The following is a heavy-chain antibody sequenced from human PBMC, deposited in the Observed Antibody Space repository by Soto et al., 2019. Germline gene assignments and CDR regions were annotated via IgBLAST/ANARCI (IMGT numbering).Heavy chain of an antibody. Sequence: PGESLKISCKGSGYSFIDYWISWVRQMPGKGLEWMGRIDPRDSYTNYSPSFQGHVTISADKSISTAYLQWSSLKASDTAMYYCARQGITGTITFDYWGQGTLVTVSS. CDR3: ARQGITGTITFDY. J-gene: IGHJ4*02. V-gene: IGHV5-10-1*01. CDR1: GYSFIDYW. CDR2: IDPRDSYT. D-gene: IGHD1-7*01.